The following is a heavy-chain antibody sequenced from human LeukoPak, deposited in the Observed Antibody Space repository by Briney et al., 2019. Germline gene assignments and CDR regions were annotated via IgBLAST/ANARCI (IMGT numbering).Heavy chain of an antibody. J-gene: IGHJ4*02. V-gene: IGHV1-24*01. CDR1: RYTLTELS. Sequence: ASVKVSCKFSRYTLTELSMHWVRQAPGKGLEWMGGFDPEDGETIYAQRFQGRVTTTEDTSTDTAYMELSSLRSEDTAMYYCARSRSRDGYNYAFDYWGQGTLVTVSS. D-gene: IGHD5-24*01. CDR2: FDPEDGET. CDR3: ARSRSRDGYNYAFDY.